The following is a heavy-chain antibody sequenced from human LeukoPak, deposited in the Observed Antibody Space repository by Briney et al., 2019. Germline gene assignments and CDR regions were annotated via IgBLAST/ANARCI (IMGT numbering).Heavy chain of an antibody. J-gene: IGHJ5*02. CDR1: GFTFSSYA. V-gene: IGHV3-23*01. Sequence: GGSLRLSCAASGFTFSSYAMSWVRQAPGKGLEWVSAISGSGGSTYYADSVKGRFTISRDNSKNTLYLQMNSLRAEDAAVYYCAKLYSSSCSSSWFDPWGQGTLVTVSS. D-gene: IGHD6-6*01. CDR3: AKLYSSSCSSSWFDP. CDR2: ISGSGGST.